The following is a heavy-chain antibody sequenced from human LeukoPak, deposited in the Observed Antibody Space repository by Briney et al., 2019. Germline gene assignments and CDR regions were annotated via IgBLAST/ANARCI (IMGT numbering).Heavy chain of an antibody. CDR1: GYTFTIFG. J-gene: IGHJ6*03. CDR2: ISAYNGNT. CDR3: ARDGAERPHYMDV. D-gene: IGHD1-1*01. V-gene: IGHV1-18*01. Sequence: ASVKVSCKASGYTFTIFGISWARQAPGQGLEWMGWISAYNGNTNYAQRLQGRVTMTTDTSTTTAYMELRSLTSDDTAMYYCARDGAERPHYMDVWGRGTTVTVSS.